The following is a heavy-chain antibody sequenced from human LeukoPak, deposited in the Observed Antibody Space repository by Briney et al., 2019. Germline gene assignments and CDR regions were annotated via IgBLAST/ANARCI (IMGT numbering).Heavy chain of an antibody. CDR1: GFTFSSYG. V-gene: IGHV3-30*18. CDR2: ISYDGSNK. Sequence: GGSLRLSCAASGFTFSSYGMHWVRQAPGKGLEWVAVISYDGSNKYYADSVKGRFTISRDNSKNTLYLQMNSLRAEDTAVYYCAKDTYGDYYYFDYWGQGTLVTVSS. CDR3: AKDTYGDYYYFDY. J-gene: IGHJ4*02. D-gene: IGHD4-17*01.